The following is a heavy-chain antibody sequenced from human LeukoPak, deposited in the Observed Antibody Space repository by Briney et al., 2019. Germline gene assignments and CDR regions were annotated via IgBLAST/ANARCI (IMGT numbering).Heavy chain of an antibody. J-gene: IGHJ6*03. Sequence: SETLSLTCAVYGGSFSGYYWSWIRQPPGKGLEWIGEINHSGSTNYNPSLKSRVTISVDTSKNQFSLKLSSVTAADTAVYYCARGPAHSHWYYHYYYMDVWGKGTTVTVSS. CDR2: INHSGST. CDR3: ARGPAHSHWYYHYYYMDV. V-gene: IGHV4-34*01. D-gene: IGHD1-14*01. CDR1: GGSFSGYY.